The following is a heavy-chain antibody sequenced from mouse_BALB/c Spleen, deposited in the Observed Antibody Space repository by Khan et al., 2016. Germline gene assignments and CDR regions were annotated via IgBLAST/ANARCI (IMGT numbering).Heavy chain of an antibody. Sequence: QVQLKESGPQLVRPGASVKISCKASGYSFTTYWMHWVKQRPGQGLEWIGMIDPSDSETKLNQKFKDKATLTVDKSSSTAYMQLSSPTSEDSSVFYCARGDYVLFVYWGQGTLVSVFA. CDR2: IDPSDSET. CDR1: GYSFTTYW. D-gene: IGHD2-4*01. CDR3: ARGDYVLFVY. V-gene: IGHV1S126*01. J-gene: IGHJ3*01.